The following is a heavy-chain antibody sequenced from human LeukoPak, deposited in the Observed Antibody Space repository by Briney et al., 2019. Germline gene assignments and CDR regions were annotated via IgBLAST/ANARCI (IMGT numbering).Heavy chain of an antibody. CDR1: GFTFSSYA. J-gene: IGHJ4*02. Sequence: QPGGSLRLSCAASGFTFSSYAMSWVRQAPGKGLEWVSAISGSGGSTYYADSVKGRFTISRDNSKNTLYLQMNSLRAEDTAVYYCAKVPLGGYSYRWAPFDYWGQGTLVTVSS. CDR2: ISGSGGST. V-gene: IGHV3-23*01. D-gene: IGHD5-18*01. CDR3: AKVPLGGYSYRWAPFDY.